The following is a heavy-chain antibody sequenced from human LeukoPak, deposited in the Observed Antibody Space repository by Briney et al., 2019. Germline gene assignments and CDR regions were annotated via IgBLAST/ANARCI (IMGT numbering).Heavy chain of an antibody. D-gene: IGHD3-3*01. J-gene: IGHJ4*02. CDR3: ARGGNYQYDFWSGYTPFDY. V-gene: IGHV1-69*02. CDR2: IIPILGIA. Sequence: ASVKVSCKASGGTFSSYTISWVRQAPGQGLEWMGRIIPILGIANYAQKFQGRVTITADKSTSTAYMELSSLRSEDTAVYYCARGGNYQYDFWSGYTPFDYWGQGTLVTVSS. CDR1: GGTFSSYT.